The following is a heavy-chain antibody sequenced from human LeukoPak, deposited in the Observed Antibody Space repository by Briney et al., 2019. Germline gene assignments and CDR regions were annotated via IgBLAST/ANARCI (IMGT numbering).Heavy chain of an antibody. CDR1: GFTFSSYE. CDR2: ISSSGSTI. J-gene: IGHJ6*04. Sequence: LSGGSLRLSCAASGFTFSSYEMNWVRQAPGKGLEWVSYISSSGSTIYYADSVKGRFTISRDNAENSLYLQMNSLRAEDTAVYYCAELGITMIGGVWGKGTTVIISS. D-gene: IGHD3-10*02. V-gene: IGHV3-48*03. CDR3: AELGITMIGGV.